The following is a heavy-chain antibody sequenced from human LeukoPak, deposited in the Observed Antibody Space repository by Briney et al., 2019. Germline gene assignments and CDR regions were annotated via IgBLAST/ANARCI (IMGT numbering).Heavy chain of an antibody. J-gene: IGHJ4*02. CDR1: GFTFSSYE. CDR3: ARDTGPGSGSYYTEIDY. D-gene: IGHD3-10*01. CDR2: ITSSGRII. V-gene: IGHV3-48*03. Sequence: GGSLRLSCAASGFTFSSYEMNWVRQAPGKGLEWVAYITSSGRIIYYADSVKGRFTISRDNAKNSLYLQMNSLRAEDTAVYYCARDTGPGSGSYYTEIDYWGQGTLVTVSS.